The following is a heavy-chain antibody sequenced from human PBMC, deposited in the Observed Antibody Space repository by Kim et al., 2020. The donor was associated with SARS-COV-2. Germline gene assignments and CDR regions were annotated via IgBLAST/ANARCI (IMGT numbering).Heavy chain of an antibody. J-gene: IGHJ2*01. CDR1: GGSISSSSYY. V-gene: IGHV4-39*01. D-gene: IGHD3-22*01. CDR3: ASRVVVITVLEGWYFDL. CDR2: IYYSGST. Sequence: SETLSLTCTVSGGSISSSSYYWGWIRQPPGKGLEWIGSIYYSGSTYYNPSLKSRVTISVDTSKNQFSLKLSSVTAADTAVYYWASRVVVITVLEGWYFDLWGRGTLVTVSS.